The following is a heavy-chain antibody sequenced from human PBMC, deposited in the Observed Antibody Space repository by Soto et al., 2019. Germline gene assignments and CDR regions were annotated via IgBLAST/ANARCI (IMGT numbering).Heavy chain of an antibody. CDR3: ARDFEAVGQLGGGFDF. CDR2: ISGHNGNT. J-gene: IGHJ4*02. D-gene: IGHD6-6*01. V-gene: IGHV1-18*01. CDR1: GYTFTRFG. Sequence: QVQLVQSGTEVKKPGASVKVSCKASGYTFTRFGINWVRQAPGQGLEWRGWISGHNGNTHSAQNFQGRVTVTTDTSTNTAYMELRSLRSDGTAVYYCARDFEAVGQLGGGFDFWGQGTLVTVSS.